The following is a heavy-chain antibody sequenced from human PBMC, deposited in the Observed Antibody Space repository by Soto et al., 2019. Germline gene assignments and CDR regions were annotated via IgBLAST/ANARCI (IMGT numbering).Heavy chain of an antibody. V-gene: IGHV4-31*03. Sequence: SETLCLTCTVSGGSISSGGYYWSWIRQHPGKGLEWIGYIYYSGSTYYNPSLKSRVTISVDTSKNQFSLQLTSVTAADTAVYYCATSYGNAWYTYWGQGTQVTVSS. D-gene: IGHD6-13*01. CDR1: GGSISSGGYY. J-gene: IGHJ4*02. CDR2: IYYSGST. CDR3: ATSYGNAWYTY.